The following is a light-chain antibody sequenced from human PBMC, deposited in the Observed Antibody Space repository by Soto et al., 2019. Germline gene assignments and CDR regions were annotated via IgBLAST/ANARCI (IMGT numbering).Light chain of an antibody. Sequence: EIVLTPTQRNLSLYPYGVDVVCFRTSQSVSSSYLAWYQQKPGQAPRLLIYGASSRATGFPARFSGSGSGTDFTLTISSLQSEDFAVYYCQEYYNCPWTVGQGTKVDIK. CDR2: GAS. CDR1: QSVSSSY. V-gene: IGKV3-20*01. CDR3: QEYYNCPWT. J-gene: IGKJ1*01.